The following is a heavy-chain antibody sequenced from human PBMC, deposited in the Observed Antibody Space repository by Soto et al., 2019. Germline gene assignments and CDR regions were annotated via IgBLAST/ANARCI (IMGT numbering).Heavy chain of an antibody. CDR3: AHRPDAGSGNYHFDY. CDR1: GFSVRTSGVG. D-gene: IGHD3-10*01. CDR2: IYWDDEK. Sequence: QITMKESGPTLVKPTQTLTLTCTLSGFSVRTSGVGVGWIRQPPGKALEWLALIYWDDEKRYSPSLKSRLTITKDTSKNQVVLTMPNMDPVDTATYYCAHRPDAGSGNYHFDYWGQGTLVTVSS. V-gene: IGHV2-5*02. J-gene: IGHJ4*02.